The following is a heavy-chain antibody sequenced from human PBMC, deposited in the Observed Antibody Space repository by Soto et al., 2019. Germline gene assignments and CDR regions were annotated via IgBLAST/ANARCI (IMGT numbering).Heavy chain of an antibody. Sequence: GGSLRLSCAASGFTFSSYGMRWVRQAPGKGLEWVAVIWYDGSNKYYADSVKGRFTISRDNSKNTLYLQMNSLRAEDTAVYYCARDYGYGRFDYWGQGTLVTVSS. CDR1: GFTFSSYG. J-gene: IGHJ4*02. D-gene: IGHD4-17*01. V-gene: IGHV3-33*01. CDR3: ARDYGYGRFDY. CDR2: IWYDGSNK.